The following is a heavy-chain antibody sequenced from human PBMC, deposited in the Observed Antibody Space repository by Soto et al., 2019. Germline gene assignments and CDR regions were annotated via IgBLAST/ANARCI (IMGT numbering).Heavy chain of an antibody. CDR2: ISSTTNYI. V-gene: IGHV3-21*06. CDR1: GFIFTRYS. CDR3: ARESEDLTSNFDY. J-gene: IGHJ4*02. Sequence: GSLRLSCAASGFIFTRYSMNWVRQAPGKGLEWVSSISSTTNYIYYGDSMKGRFTISRDNAKNSLYLEMNSLRAEDTAVYYCARESEDLTSNFDYWGQGTMVTVYS.